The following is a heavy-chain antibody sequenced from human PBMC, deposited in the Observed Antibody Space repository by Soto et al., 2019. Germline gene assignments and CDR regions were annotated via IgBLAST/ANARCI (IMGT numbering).Heavy chain of an antibody. Sequence: EVQLVESGGGLVKPGGSLRLSCAASGFTFSSYSMNWVRQAPGKGLEWVSSISSSSSYIYYADSVKGRFTISRDNAKNSLCLEMNSLRAEDTAVYYCARVVDYYDRYYYYGMDVWGQGTTVTVSS. CDR2: ISSSSSYI. D-gene: IGHD3-22*01. CDR1: GFTFSSYS. J-gene: IGHJ6*02. CDR3: ARVVDYYDRYYYYGMDV. V-gene: IGHV3-21*01.